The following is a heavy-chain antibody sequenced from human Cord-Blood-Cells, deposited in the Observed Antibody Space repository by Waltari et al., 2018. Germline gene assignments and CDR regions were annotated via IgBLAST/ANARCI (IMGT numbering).Heavy chain of an antibody. CDR3: ARDSSSWYAFDI. CDR2: IYSGGST. CDR1: GFTVSSNY. J-gene: IGHJ3*02. Sequence: EVQLVESGGGLIQPGGSLRLSCAASGFTVSSNYMSWVRQAPGKGLEWVSDIYSGGSTYYADSVKGRFTIYRDNSKNTLYLQMNSLRAEDTAVYYCARDSSSWYAFDIWGQGTMVTVSS. V-gene: IGHV3-53*01. D-gene: IGHD6-13*01.